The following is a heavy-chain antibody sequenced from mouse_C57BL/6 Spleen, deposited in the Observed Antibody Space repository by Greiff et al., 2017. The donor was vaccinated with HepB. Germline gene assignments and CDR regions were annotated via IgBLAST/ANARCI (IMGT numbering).Heavy chain of an antibody. CDR1: GFSLTSYG. CDR3: AKVYSKKDAMDY. J-gene: IGHJ4*01. CDR2: IWRGGST. D-gene: IGHD2-5*01. V-gene: IGHV2-5*01. Sequence: VQVVESGPGLVQPSQSLSITCTVSGFSLTSYGVHWVRQSPGKGLEWLGVIWRGGSTDYNAAFMSRLSITKDNSKSQVFFKMNSLQADDTAIYYCAKVYSKKDAMDYWGQGTSVTVSS.